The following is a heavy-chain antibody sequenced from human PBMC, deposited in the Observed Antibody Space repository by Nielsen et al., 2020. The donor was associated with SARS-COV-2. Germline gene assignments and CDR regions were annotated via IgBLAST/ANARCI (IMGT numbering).Heavy chain of an antibody. J-gene: IGHJ3*02. Sequence: SLKISCAASGFTFDDYAMHWVRQAPGKGLEWVSGISWNSGSIGYADTVKGRFTISRDNAKNSLYLQMNSLRAEDTALYYCAKDIYYDSSGYAFDIWGQGTMVTVSS. V-gene: IGHV3-9*01. CDR1: GFTFDDYA. CDR3: AKDIYYDSSGYAFDI. D-gene: IGHD3-22*01. CDR2: ISWNSGSI.